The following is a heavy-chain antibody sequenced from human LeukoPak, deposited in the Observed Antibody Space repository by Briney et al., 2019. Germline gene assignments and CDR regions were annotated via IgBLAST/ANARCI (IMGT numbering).Heavy chain of an antibody. D-gene: IGHD2-21*02. Sequence: SVKVSCKASGYIFTCYYIHWVRQAPGQGLEWMGWINPNSGDTKYAQKFQGRVTMTRDTSNNTVYMDLTRLIFDDTAMYYCARDGVFRFEVGDVYYYYMDVWGKGTTVIISS. CDR2: INPNSGDT. J-gene: IGHJ6*03. V-gene: IGHV1-2*02. CDR3: ARDGVFRFEVGDVYYYYMDV. CDR1: GYIFTCYY.